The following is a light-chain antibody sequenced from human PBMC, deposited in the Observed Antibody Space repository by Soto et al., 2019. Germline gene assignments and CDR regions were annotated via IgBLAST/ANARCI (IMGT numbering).Light chain of an antibody. J-gene: IGLJ2*01. CDR2: SSN. CDR3: GAWDDSLNGPV. V-gene: IGLV1-44*01. CDR1: NSNIGRNA. Sequence: QSALTQPPSASGTPGQRVTISCSGSNSNIGRNAVNWYQQLPGMAPKLLIYSSNQRPSGVPDRFSGSESGTSASLAISGLQSEDEADYYCGAWDDSLNGPVFGGGTKVTVL.